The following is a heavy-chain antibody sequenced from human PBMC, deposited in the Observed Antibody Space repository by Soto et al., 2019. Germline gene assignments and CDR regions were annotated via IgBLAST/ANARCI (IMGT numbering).Heavy chain of an antibody. V-gene: IGHV6-1*01. CDR1: GYSVSTNSAT. J-gene: IGHJ5*02. D-gene: IGHD2-8*01. CDR2: TYYRSMWYT. CDR3: ARLIGDSWLDP. Sequence: SHTLSLTCAISGYSVSTNSATLDLIIQSPSRGLEWLGRTYYRSMWYTDYAVSVNGRITINPDTSNNQLSLQLSSVTPDDTAVYYCARLIGDSWLDPWGQGTLVTVSS.